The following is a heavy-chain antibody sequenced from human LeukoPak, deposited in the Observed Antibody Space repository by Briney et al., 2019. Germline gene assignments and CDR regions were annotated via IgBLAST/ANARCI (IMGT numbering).Heavy chain of an antibody. CDR2: IYYSGST. CDR3: ARVQATLYYFDY. CDR1: GGSISSSSYY. Sequence: SETLSLTCTVSGGSISSSSYYWGWIRQPPGKGLEWIGSIYYSGSTNYNPSLKSRVTISVDTSKNQFSLKLSSVTAADTAVYYCARVQATLYYFDYWGQGTLVTVSS. V-gene: IGHV4-39*07. D-gene: IGHD1-1*01. J-gene: IGHJ4*02.